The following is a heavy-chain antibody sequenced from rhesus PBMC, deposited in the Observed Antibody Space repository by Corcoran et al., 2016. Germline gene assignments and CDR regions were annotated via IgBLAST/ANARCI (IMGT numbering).Heavy chain of an antibody. CDR1: GFTFSSYE. V-gene: IGHV3-100*02. Sequence: DVQLVESGGGLVKPGGSLRLSCVASGFTFSSYEMHWVRQAPGKGREWVSVISERWGTLKPAASGKGRFNSAREKAKNSLVLQMNSLGAEDTAGYYGTTSSGWSGNYYGLDSWGQGVVVTVSS. D-gene: IGHD6S26*01. CDR3: TTSSGWSGNYYGLDS. J-gene: IGHJ6*01. CDR2: ISERWGTL.